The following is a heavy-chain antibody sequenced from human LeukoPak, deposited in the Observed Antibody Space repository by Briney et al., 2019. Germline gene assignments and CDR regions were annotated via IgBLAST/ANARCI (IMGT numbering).Heavy chain of an antibody. CDR1: GFTFRSYD. J-gene: IGHJ4*02. D-gene: IGHD2-21*02. CDR3: ARVGVAYCGGDCYSYFDY. Sequence: GGSLRLSCAASGFTFRSYDMHWVRQATGKGLEWVSGIGTAGEIYYPGSVKGRFTISRENAKNSLYLQMNSLRAEDTAVYYCARVGVAYCGGDCYSYFDYWGQGTLVTVSS. CDR2: IGTAGEI. V-gene: IGHV3-13*01.